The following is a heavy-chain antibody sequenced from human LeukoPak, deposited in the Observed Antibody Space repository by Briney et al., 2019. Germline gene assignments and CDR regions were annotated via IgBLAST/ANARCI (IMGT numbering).Heavy chain of an antibody. V-gene: IGHV3-23*01. CDR3: AELGITMIGGV. CDR2: ITGSGDRT. J-gene: IGHJ6*04. D-gene: IGHD3-10*02. CDR1: GFSFSNYG. Sequence: PGGTLRLSCAAFGFSFSNYGMNWVRQAPGKGLEWVSGITGSGDRTYYADSVKGRFTISRDNSKNTLYLQMNSLRAEDTAVYYCAELGITMIGGVWGKGTTVTISS.